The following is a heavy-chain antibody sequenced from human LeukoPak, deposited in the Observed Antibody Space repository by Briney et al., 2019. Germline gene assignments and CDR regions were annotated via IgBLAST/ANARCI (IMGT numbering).Heavy chain of an antibody. Sequence: ASVKVSCKASGYTFTTYNVNWVRQATGQGLEWMGWMNPNGGDTGSAQEFQGRVTMTRDTSVFTACMDLSSLRSADTAMYYCAKALLSSGNAFDIWGQGTMVTVSS. CDR1: GYTFTTYN. J-gene: IGHJ3*02. D-gene: IGHD6-19*01. CDR2: MNPNGGDT. V-gene: IGHV1-8*02. CDR3: AKALLSSGNAFDI.